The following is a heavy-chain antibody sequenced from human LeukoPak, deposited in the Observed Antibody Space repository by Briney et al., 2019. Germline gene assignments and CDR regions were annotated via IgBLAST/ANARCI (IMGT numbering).Heavy chain of an antibody. CDR2: IKSKTDGGTP. V-gene: IGHV3-15*01. Sequence: NPGGSLRLSCAASGFTFSNAWMSWVRQAPGKGLEWVGRIKSKTDGGTPDYAAPVKGRFTISRDDSKNTLYLQMNSLKTEDTAVYYCTTDQASGFGESRFDYWGQGTLVTVSS. CDR1: GFTFSNAW. J-gene: IGHJ4*02. D-gene: IGHD3-10*01. CDR3: TTDQASGFGESRFDY.